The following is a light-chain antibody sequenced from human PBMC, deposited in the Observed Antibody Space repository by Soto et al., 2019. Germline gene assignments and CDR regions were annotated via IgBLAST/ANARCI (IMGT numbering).Light chain of an antibody. Sequence: EILLTQSPATLYLSPGERATLSCRASETIRGLLAWYRQRPGQPPRLLIYDTSNRATGIPARFSGSGSGQDSTLTIRGLEPADLGVYFCQQRHSWPITSAQWTRLEI. CDR1: ETIRGL. V-gene: IGKV3-11*01. CDR3: QQRHSWPIT. J-gene: IGKJ5*01. CDR2: DTS.